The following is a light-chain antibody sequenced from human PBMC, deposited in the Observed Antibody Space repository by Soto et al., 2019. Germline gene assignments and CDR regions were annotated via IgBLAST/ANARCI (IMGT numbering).Light chain of an antibody. Sequence: EIVLTQSPGTLSLSPGERAALSCRASQSVGNNFLGWYQQKPGQSPRLLIYHASNRATGIPDRFSGTASGTSFTLTTSRLEPEDFAVYVCHQYAGAPLTPGGGTKVEIK. V-gene: IGKV3-20*01. CDR1: QSVGNNF. J-gene: IGKJ4*01. CDR2: HAS. CDR3: HQYAGAPLT.